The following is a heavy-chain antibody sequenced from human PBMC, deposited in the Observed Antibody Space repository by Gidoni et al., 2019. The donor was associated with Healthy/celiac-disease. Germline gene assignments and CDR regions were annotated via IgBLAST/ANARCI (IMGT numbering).Heavy chain of an antibody. Sequence: QLQLQESGPGLGKPSETLSRTCTVTGDSISSRCYYWGWLRQPPGKGLEWIGSIYYSGSTYYNPSLKSRVTISVDTSKTQFSLKLSSVTAADTAVYYCARLRLRYFAVIWGQGTLVTVSS. D-gene: IGHD3-9*01. CDR2: IYYSGST. J-gene: IGHJ4*02. CDR1: GDSISSRCYY. CDR3: ARLRLRYFAVI. V-gene: IGHV4-39*01.